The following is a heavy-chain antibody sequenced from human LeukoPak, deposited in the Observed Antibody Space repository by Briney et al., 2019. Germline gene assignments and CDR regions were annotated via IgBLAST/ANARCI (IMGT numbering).Heavy chain of an antibody. CDR2: IKQDGSEK. CDR1: GFTFSSYW. V-gene: IGHV3-7*01. CDR3: AREWRIAAAGPDY. D-gene: IGHD6-13*01. Sequence: GGSLRLSCAASGFTFSSYWMSWVRQAPGKGLEWVANIKQDGSEKYYVDSVKGRFTISRDNAKNSLYLQMSSLRAEDTAVYYCAREWRIAAAGPDYWGQGTLVTVSS. J-gene: IGHJ4*02.